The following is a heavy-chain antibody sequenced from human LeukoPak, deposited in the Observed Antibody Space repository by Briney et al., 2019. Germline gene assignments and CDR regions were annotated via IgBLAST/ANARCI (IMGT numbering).Heavy chain of an antibody. D-gene: IGHD2-15*01. CDR2: IIPIFGTA. Sequence: SVKVASKASGGTFSSYAISWVRQAPGQGLEWMGGIIPIFGTANYAKKCQGRVTITTDASTRTAYRELSCLRTDDTAVYYCAIKYCSGGSCYNYYYYMDVWGKGTTVTVSS. J-gene: IGHJ6*03. CDR1: GGTFSSYA. V-gene: IGHV1-69*05. CDR3: AIKYCSGGSCYNYYYYMDV.